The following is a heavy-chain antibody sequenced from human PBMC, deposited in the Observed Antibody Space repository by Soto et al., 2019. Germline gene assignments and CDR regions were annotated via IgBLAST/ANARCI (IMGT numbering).Heavy chain of an antibody. CDR1: GYTFTGYY. CDR3: ARDWSRGLVQYYFDY. Sequence: GASVKVSCKASGYTFTGYYMHWVRQAPGQGLEWMGWINPNSGGTNYAQKFQGRVTMTRDTSISTAYMELSRLRSDDTAVYYWARDWSRGLVQYYFDYWGQGTLVTVSS. V-gene: IGHV1-2*02. J-gene: IGHJ4*02. CDR2: INPNSGGT. D-gene: IGHD6-6*01.